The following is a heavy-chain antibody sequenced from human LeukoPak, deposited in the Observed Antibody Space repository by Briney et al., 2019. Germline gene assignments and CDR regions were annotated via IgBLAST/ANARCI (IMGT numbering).Heavy chain of an antibody. V-gene: IGHV3-23*01. CDR1: GFTFSNYA. Sequence: GGSLRLSCAASGFTFSNYAMSWVRQAPGKGLEWASSINGRGGSTYYADSVKGRFTISRDNTKNSLYLQMNSLRAEDTAVYYCARCPFFRNYYMDVWGKGTTVTVSS. CDR3: ARCPFFRNYYMDV. D-gene: IGHD2-2*01. CDR2: INGRGGST. J-gene: IGHJ6*03.